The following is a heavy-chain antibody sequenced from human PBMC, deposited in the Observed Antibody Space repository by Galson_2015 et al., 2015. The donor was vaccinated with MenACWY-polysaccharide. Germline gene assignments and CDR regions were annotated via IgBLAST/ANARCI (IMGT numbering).Heavy chain of an antibody. CDR1: GFTLSTYR. D-gene: IGHD2-21*02. V-gene: IGHV3-9*01. J-gene: IGHJ4*02. CDR3: VKARGGYVVTAYFDY. Sequence: SLRLSCAASGFTLSTYRMNWVRQVPGKGLEWVSGISWNSGRKEYAESVEGRFVISRDNAKKSLYLQMNSLRIEDTALYYCVKARGGYVVTAYFDYWGQGTLVTVSS. CDR2: ISWNSGRK.